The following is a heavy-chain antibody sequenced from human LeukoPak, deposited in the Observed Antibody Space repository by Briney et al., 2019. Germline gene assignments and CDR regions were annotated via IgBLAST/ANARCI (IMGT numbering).Heavy chain of an antibody. V-gene: IGHV3-33*01. CDR1: GFTFSSYG. D-gene: IGHD3-22*01. CDR3: ARGYASSGYYPPLGAFDI. Sequence: GGSLRLSCAASGFTFSSYGMHWVRQAPGKGLEWVAVIWYDGSNKYYADSVKGRFTISRDNSKNTLYLQMNSLRAEDTAVYYCARGYASSGYYPPLGAFDIWGQGTMVTVSS. CDR2: IWYDGSNK. J-gene: IGHJ3*02.